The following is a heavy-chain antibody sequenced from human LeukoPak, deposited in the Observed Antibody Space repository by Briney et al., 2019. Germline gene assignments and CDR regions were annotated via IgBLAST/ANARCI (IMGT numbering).Heavy chain of an antibody. Sequence: PGGSLRLSCAASGFTVSTNYMSWVRQAPGKGLEWVSVIYSGGIIYYAASVKGRFTISRDNSKNTLFLQMNSLRDDDTAVYFCARDLQGSGWFPDYWGQGTLVTVSS. CDR3: ARDLQGSGWFPDY. V-gene: IGHV3-66*01. J-gene: IGHJ4*02. CDR1: GFTVSTNY. CDR2: IYSGGII. D-gene: IGHD6-19*01.